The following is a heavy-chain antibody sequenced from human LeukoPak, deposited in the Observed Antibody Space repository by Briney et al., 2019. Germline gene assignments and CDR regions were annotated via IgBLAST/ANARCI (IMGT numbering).Heavy chain of an antibody. D-gene: IGHD5-18*01. CDR3: ASRGYSYGYPFDY. CDR2: IYYSGST. V-gene: IGHV4-39*01. J-gene: IGHJ4*02. Sequence: PSETLSLTCTVSGGSISSGGYYWGWIRQPPGKGLEWIGSIYYSGSTYYNPSLKSRVTISVDTSKNQFSLKLSSVTAADTAVYYCASRGYSYGYPFDYWGQGTLVTVSS. CDR1: GGSISSGGYY.